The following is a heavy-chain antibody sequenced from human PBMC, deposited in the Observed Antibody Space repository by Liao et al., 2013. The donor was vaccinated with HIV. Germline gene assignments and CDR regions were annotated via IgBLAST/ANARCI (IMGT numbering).Heavy chain of an antibody. CDR2: IYYSGST. CDR3: ARDAYFDWDNWFDP. D-gene: IGHD3-9*01. CDR1: GGSISSSSYY. Sequence: QLQLQQSGPGLVKPSETLSLTCTVSGGSISSSSYYWGWIRQPPGKGLEWIGSIYYSGSTYYNPSLKSRVTISVDTSKNQFSLKVTTVTAADTAVYYCARDAYFDWDNWFDPWGQGTLVTVSS. V-gene: IGHV4-39*07. J-gene: IGHJ5*02.